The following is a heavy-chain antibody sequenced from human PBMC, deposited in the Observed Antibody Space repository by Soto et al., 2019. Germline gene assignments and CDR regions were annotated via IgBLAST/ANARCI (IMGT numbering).Heavy chain of an antibody. V-gene: IGHV3-7*03. CDR3: VREVRSPFCTGGTCHEIRGRDAFEI. Sequence: EVLLVESGGGLVQPGGSLRLSCVASGFSLGTYWMSWVRQAPGKGLEWVANIKQDGGEEYYVDSVKGRFTVSRDNAKNSPYLVMTGRRAEATAVYYCVREVRSPFCTGGTCHEIRGRDAFEIWGQGTMLTVSS. D-gene: IGHD2-8*02. CDR2: IKQDGGEE. CDR1: GFSLGTYW. J-gene: IGHJ3*02.